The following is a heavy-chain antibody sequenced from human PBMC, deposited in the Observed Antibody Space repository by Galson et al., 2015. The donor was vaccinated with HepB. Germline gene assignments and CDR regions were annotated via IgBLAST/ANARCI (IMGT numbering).Heavy chain of an antibody. J-gene: IGHJ4*02. CDR3: AREPRRGYAGSYYSFDY. V-gene: IGHV1-18*04. CDR2: ISAYNGNT. CDR1: GYTFSSHA. D-gene: IGHD1-26*01. Sequence: SVKVSCKASGYTFSSHAISWVRQAPGQGLEWMGWISAYNGNTNYAQKFQGRVTMTTDTSTSTAYMELRSLTSVDTAVYYCAREPRRGYAGSYYSFDYWGQGTLITVSS.